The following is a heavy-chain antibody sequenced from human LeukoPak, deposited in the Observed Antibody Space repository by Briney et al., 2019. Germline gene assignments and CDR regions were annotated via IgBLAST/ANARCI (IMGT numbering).Heavy chain of an antibody. V-gene: IGHV1-18*01. J-gene: IGHJ4*02. Sequence: ASVKVSCKASGYTFTGYGISWVRQAPGQGLEWMGWISAYNGNTNYAQKLQGRVTMTTDTSTSTAYMELRSLRSDDTAVYYCARDRYCTNGVCYTADYWGQGTLVTVSS. CDR1: GYTFTGYG. CDR3: ARDRYCTNGVCYTADY. D-gene: IGHD2-8*01. CDR2: ISAYNGNT.